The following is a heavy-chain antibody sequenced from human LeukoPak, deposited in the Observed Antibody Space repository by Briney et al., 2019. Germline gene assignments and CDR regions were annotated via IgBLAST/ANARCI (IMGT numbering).Heavy chain of an antibody. CDR2: ISYDGFLQ. CDR1: GFTFSDYG. CDR3: AKDDDGYY. D-gene: IGHD3-3*01. V-gene: IGHV3-30*18. Sequence: GGSLRLSCTGSGFTFSDYGIHWLRLAPGKGLEWVAVISYDGFLQNYADSVRARFNISRHTSNNSVSLQMNSLRAEDTAVYYCAKDDDGYYWGQGILVTVSS. J-gene: IGHJ4*02.